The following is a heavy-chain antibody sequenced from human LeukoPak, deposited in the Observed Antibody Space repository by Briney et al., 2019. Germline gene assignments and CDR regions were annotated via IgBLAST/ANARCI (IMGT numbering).Heavy chain of an antibody. V-gene: IGHV3-23*01. D-gene: IGHD1-26*01. J-gene: IGHJ4*02. CDR1: GFTFSNYA. CDR2: ISGSAGST. Sequence: GGSLRLSCAASGFTFSNYAMSWVRQAPGKGLEWVSGISGSAGSTYYADSVKGRFTISRDNSKNTLYLQMNSLTDDDTAVYYCAKKWGVGTTTLDYFDYWGQGALVTVSS. CDR3: AKKWGVGTTTLDYFDY.